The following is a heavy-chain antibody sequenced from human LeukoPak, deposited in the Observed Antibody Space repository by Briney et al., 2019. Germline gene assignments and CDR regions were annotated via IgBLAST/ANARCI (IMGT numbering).Heavy chain of an antibody. J-gene: IGHJ5*02. CDR3: ARPYYYDSRIDP. CDR2: MYYSGST. D-gene: IGHD3-22*01. CDR1: GGSIRSGDYD. Sequence: SQTLSGTGTVSGGSIRSGDYDWSWIRQPPRKGLEWIAYMYYSGSTYYNPSLKSRVTMSADTSKNQLSLKLSSVTAADTAVYYCARPYYYDSRIDPWGQGILVTVSS. V-gene: IGHV4-30-4*01.